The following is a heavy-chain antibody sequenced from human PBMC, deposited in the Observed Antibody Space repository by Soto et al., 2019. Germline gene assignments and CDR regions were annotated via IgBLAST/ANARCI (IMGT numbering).Heavy chain of an antibody. J-gene: IGHJ4*02. CDR3: ARATAGGAFDY. CDR2: IGTAGDT. D-gene: IGHD1-26*01. V-gene: IGHV3-13*01. Sequence: EVQLVESGGGLVQPGGSLRLSCAASGFTFSSYDMHWVRQATGKGLEWVSAIGTAGDTYYPGSVKGRFTISRENAKNSLYLKMNSLRAGDTAVYYCARATAGGAFDYWGQGTLVTVSS. CDR1: GFTFSSYD.